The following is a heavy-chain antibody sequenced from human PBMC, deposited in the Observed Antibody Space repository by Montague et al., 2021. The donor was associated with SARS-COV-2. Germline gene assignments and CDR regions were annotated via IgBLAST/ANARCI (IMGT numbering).Heavy chain of an antibody. CDR3: ARLLPDGTVVATDIPFDS. D-gene: IGHD2-21*02. J-gene: IGHJ4*02. V-gene: IGHV4-39*01. Sequence: SETLSLTCNVSGASISRSDYYWAWIRQPPGKGLELIGSIHYIGNTYYNPSLDSRVTISVDTSENQFSLKLRSVIAADTAVHYCARLLPDGTVVATDIPFDSWGQGTLVTVSS. CDR2: IHYIGNT. CDR1: GASISRSDYY.